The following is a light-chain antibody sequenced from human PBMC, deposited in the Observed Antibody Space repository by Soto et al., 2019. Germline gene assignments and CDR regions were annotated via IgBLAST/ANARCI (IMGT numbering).Light chain of an antibody. V-gene: IGLV1-44*01. CDR3: ASWDDSLNAWV. J-gene: IGLJ3*02. CDR1: SSNIGSNT. Sequence: QSVLTQPPSASGPPGQRVTISCSGSSSNIGSNTVNWYHQLPGTAPKVLIYTNNQLPSGVPDRFSGSKSGTSASLAISGLQSEDEADYYCASWDDSLNAWVFGGGTKLTVL. CDR2: TNN.